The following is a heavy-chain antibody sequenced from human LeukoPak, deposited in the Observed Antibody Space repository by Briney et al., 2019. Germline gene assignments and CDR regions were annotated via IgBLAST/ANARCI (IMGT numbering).Heavy chain of an antibody. J-gene: IGHJ5*02. V-gene: IGHV3-30*03. CDR3: LDP. D-gene: IGHD2-21*01. Sequence: GGSLRLSCAASGFTFYNYGMHWVRQAPGKGLEWVAVISHDGSNIHYGDSVKGRFTISRDNSKNTLYYCAKDPYRVVVATGNYLDPWGQGTLVTVSA. CDR2: ISHDGSNI. CDR1: GFTFYNYG.